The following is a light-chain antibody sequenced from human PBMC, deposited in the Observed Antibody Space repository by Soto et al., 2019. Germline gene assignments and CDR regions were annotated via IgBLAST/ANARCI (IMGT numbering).Light chain of an antibody. V-gene: IGKV3-15*01. J-gene: IGKJ1*01. Sequence: EIVMTQSPATLSVSPGERATHSCRASQSVSSNLAWYQQKPGQAPRLLIYGASTRATGIPARFSGSGSGTEFTLTLSSLLSEDXAVYYCQQYNXWWWTFGQGXKVHIK. CDR2: GAS. CDR3: QQYNXWWWT. CDR1: QSVSSN.